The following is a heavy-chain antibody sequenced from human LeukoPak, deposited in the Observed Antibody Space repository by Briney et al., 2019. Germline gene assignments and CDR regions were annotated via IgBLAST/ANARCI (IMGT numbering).Heavy chain of an antibody. CDR1: RFTVSSNY. J-gene: IGHJ4*02. V-gene: IGHV3-66*01. CDR3: ARVGQELTRGGVDY. D-gene: IGHD6-13*01. Sequence: GGSLRLSCAASRFTVSSNYMSWVRQAPGKGLEWVSVIYSGDSTYYADSVKGRFTISRDNSKNTLYLQMNSLRAEDTAVYYCARVGQELTRGGVDYWGQGTLVTVSS. CDR2: IYSGDST.